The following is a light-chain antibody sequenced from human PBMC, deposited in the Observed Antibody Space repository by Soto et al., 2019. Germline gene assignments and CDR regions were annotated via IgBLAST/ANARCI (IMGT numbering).Light chain of an antibody. J-gene: IGLJ2*01. CDR1: SSDVGGYNY. Sequence: QSALTQPASVSGSPGQSITISCTGTSSDVGGYNYVSWYQQHPGKAPKLLIYEVSNRPSGVSIRFSGSKSGNTASLTISGLQAEDEADYYCSSYTTGSTLVFGGRTKVTVL. CDR3: SSYTTGSTLV. CDR2: EVS. V-gene: IGLV2-14*01.